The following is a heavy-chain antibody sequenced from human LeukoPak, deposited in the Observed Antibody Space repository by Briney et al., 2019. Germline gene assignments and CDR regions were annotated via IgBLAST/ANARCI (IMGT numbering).Heavy chain of an antibody. D-gene: IGHD6-19*01. CDR3: AKVGIEQWLTQGQFFDY. CDR2: ISSNGDST. J-gene: IGHJ4*02. CDR1: GFTFSTYG. Sequence: GGSLRLSCAASGFTFSTYGMSWVRQAPGKGLEWVSRISSNGDSTNYADSVKGRFTISRDNSKNTLYLQMNSLRAEDTAVYYCAKVGIEQWLTQGQFFDYWGQGTLVTVPS. V-gene: IGHV3-23*01.